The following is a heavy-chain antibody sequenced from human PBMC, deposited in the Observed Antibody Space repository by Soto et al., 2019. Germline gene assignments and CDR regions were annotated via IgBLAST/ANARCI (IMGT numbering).Heavy chain of an antibody. J-gene: IGHJ5*02. D-gene: IGHD6-19*01. CDR2: IDWDDDK. Sequence: ESGPTLVNPTQTLTLTCTFSGFSLSTSGRRVSWIRQPPGKALEWLARIDWDDDKFYSTSLKTRLTISKDTSKNQVVLTMTNVDPVDTATYYCVLIQRSSGWNNWFDPWGPGTLVTVSS. CDR3: VLIQRSSGWNNWFDP. CDR1: GFSLSTSGRR. V-gene: IGHV2-70*04.